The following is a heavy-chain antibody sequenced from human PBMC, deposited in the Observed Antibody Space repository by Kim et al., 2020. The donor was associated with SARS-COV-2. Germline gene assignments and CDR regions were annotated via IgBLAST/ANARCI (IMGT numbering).Heavy chain of an antibody. CDR3: AKDPSDSSEDWGAFDY. Sequence: GGSLRLSCAASGFTFDDYAMHWVRQAPGKGLEWVSGISWNSGSIGYADSVKGRFTISRDNAKNSLYLQMNSLRAEDTALYYCAKDPSDSSEDWGAFDYWGQGTLVTVSS. J-gene: IGHJ4*02. D-gene: IGHD3-22*01. CDR2: ISWNSGSI. CDR1: GFTFDDYA. V-gene: IGHV3-9*01.